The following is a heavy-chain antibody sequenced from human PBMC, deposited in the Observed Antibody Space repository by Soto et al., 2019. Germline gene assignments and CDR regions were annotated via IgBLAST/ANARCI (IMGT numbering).Heavy chain of an antibody. D-gene: IGHD5-12*01. J-gene: IGHJ5*02. Sequence: GASVKVSCKASGYTFFTYDISWVRQAPGQGLEWMGWISTYSGDTKYAQKFQGRVTMTTDTSTTTAYLELRSLRSDDTVVYYCARHHGPTTSENWFDPWGQGTLVTVSS. V-gene: IGHV1-18*01. CDR3: ARHHGPTTSENWFDP. CDR1: GYTFFTYD. CDR2: ISTYSGDT.